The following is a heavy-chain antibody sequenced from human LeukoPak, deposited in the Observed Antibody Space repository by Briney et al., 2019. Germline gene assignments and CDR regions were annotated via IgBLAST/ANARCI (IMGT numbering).Heavy chain of an antibody. CDR2: INPNSGAT. CDR3: ASPGSYYDVLTGPGYCDY. CDR1: GYTFTGYY. D-gene: IGHD3-9*01. Sequence: ASVKVSCKASGYTFTGYYMHWVRQAPGPGLEWVGWINPNSGATNYAQKFQGRVTMTRDTSISTAYMELSRLRSDDTAVYYCASPGSYYDVLTGPGYCDYWGQGTLVTVSS. J-gene: IGHJ4*02. V-gene: IGHV1-2*02.